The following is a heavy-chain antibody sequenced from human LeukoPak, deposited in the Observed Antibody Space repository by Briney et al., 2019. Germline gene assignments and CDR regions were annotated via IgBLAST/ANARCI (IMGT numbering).Heavy chain of an antibody. D-gene: IGHD4-17*01. CDR2: INPSGGST. CDR1: GYTFTSYY. J-gene: IGHJ4*02. Sequence: ASVKVSCKASGYTFTSYYMHWVRQAPGQGLEWMGIINPSGGSTSYAQKFQGRVTMTRDTSTSTVYMELNSLRSEDTAVYYCARCLVSDGETDYWGQGTLVTVSS. V-gene: IGHV1-46*01. CDR3: ARCLVSDGETDY.